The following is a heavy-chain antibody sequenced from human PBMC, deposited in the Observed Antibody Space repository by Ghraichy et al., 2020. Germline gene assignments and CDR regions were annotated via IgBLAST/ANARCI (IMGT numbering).Heavy chain of an antibody. V-gene: IGHV3-7*01. Sequence: GGSLRLSCVVSRFTFSSSWMSWVRQAPGKGLEWVANIKQDGSEKYYVDSVKGRFNISRDNAQHLLYLQMNSLRAEDTAVYYCARWGSSGNYKNYFDYWGQGTLVTLPS. D-gene: IGHD3-22*01. CDR1: RFTFSSSW. CDR2: IKQDGSEK. J-gene: IGHJ4*02. CDR3: ARWGSSGNYKNYFDY.